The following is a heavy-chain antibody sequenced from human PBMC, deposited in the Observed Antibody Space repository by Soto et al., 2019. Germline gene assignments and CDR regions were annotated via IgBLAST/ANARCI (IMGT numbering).Heavy chain of an antibody. CDR3: AREAYSSSWGSFFDY. V-gene: IGHV4-30-4*01. J-gene: IGHJ4*02. CDR2: IYYSGST. CDR1: GGSISSGDYY. Sequence: SATLSLTCTVSGGSISSGDYYWSWLRQPPGKGMEWIGSIYYSGSTYYNPSLKWRVTISVDTSKNQFYLKLSSVTAADTAVYYGAREAYSSSWGSFFDYWGQGTLVTVSS. D-gene: IGHD6-6*01.